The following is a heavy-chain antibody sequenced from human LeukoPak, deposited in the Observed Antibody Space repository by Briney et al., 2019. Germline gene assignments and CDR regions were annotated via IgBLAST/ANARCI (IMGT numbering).Heavy chain of an antibody. CDR3: AREFFRGGDHVGAADY. D-gene: IGHD6-25*01. J-gene: IGHJ4*02. CDR1: GGSIISDDSY. CDR2: IYYSGTT. Sequence: SQTLSLTCAVSGGSIISDDSYWSWIRQPPGKGLEWIGNIYYSGTTYYNPSLESRLTISLDTSENQFSLKLSSVTAADTAMYFCAREFFRGGDHVGAADYWGQGTLVTVSS. V-gene: IGHV4-30-4*01.